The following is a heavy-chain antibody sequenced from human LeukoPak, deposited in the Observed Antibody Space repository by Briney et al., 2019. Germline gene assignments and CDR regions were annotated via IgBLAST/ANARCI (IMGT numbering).Heavy chain of an antibody. CDR2: IYHSGST. V-gene: IGHV4-38-2*02. CDR1: GYSISSGYY. J-gene: IGHJ6*03. CDR3: ARVIEDIVVVPAAIPPYYCYYYMDV. D-gene: IGHD2-2*01. Sequence: SETLSLTCTVSGYSISSGYYWGWIRQPPGKGLEWIGSIYHSGSTYYNPSLKSRVTISVDTSKNQFSLKLSSVTAADTAVYYCARVIEDIVVVPAAIPPYYCYYYMDVWGKGTTVTVSS.